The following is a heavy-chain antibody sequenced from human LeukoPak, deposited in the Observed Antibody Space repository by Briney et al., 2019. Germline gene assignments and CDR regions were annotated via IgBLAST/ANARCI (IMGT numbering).Heavy chain of an antibody. J-gene: IGHJ5*02. V-gene: IGHV3-73*01. CDR2: IRSKANSYAT. CDR3: TRREDNLRRNWFDP. D-gene: IGHD1-1*01. Sequence: GGSLRLSCAASGFTFSGSAMHWVRQASGKGLEWVGRIRSKANSYATAYAASVKGRFTISRDDSKNTAYLQMNSLKTEDTAVYYCTRREDNLRRNWFDPWGQGTLVTVSS. CDR1: GFTFSGSA.